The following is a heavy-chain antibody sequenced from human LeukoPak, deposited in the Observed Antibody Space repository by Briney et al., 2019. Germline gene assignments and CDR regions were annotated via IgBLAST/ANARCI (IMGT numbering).Heavy chain of an antibody. D-gene: IGHD6-19*01. CDR1: GFTFSAYA. Sequence: GGSLRLSCAASGFTFSAYAITWVRQAPGKGLEWVSAIRGNSERTYYADSVRGRFTISRDNSKDTVYLQISSLRVEDTAVYYCAREQSGTRGWYTVDYWGRGTLVAVSS. CDR3: AREQSGTRGWYTVDY. CDR2: IRGNSERT. J-gene: IGHJ4*02. V-gene: IGHV3-23*01.